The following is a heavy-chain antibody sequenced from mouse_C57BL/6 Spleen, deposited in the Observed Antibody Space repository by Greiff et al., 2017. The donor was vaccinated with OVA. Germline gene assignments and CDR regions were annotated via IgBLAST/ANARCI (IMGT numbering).Heavy chain of an antibody. CDR2: INPNNGGT. V-gene: IGHV1-22*01. J-gene: IGHJ2*01. D-gene: IGHD3-3*01. CDR3: ARRAPSFYYFDY. CDR1: GYTFTDYN. Sequence: EVQLQQSGPELVKPGASVKMSCKASGYTFTDYNMHWVKQSHGKSLEWIGYINPNNGGTSYNQKFKGKATLTVNKSSSTAYMELRSLTSEDSAVYYCARRAPSFYYFDYWGQGTTLTVSS.